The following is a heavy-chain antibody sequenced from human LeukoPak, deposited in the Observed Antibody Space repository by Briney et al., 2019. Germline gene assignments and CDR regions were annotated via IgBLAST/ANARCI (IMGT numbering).Heavy chain of an antibody. CDR1: GFTVSSNY. V-gene: IGHV3-53*01. D-gene: IGHD5-24*01. Sequence: GGSLRLSCAASGFTVSSNYMSWVRQAPGKGLEWVSVIYSGGSTYYADSVKGRFTISRDNSKNTLYLQMNSLRAEDTAVYYCAGEMATIRGYYFDYWGQGTLVTVSS. J-gene: IGHJ4*02. CDR2: IYSGGST. CDR3: AGEMATIRGYYFDY.